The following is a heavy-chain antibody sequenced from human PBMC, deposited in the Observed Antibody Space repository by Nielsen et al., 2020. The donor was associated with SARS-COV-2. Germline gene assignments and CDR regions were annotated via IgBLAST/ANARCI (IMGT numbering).Heavy chain of an antibody. J-gene: IGHJ4*02. D-gene: IGHD6-13*01. CDR1: GFTFDDYA. Sequence: SLKISCAASGFTFDDYAMHWVRQAPGKGLEWVSGISWNSGSIAYADSVKGRLTISRDNAKSSLYLQMNSLRAEDTALYYCAKDPSDGYSSSWYFDYWGQGTLVTVSS. CDR3: AKDPSDGYSSSWYFDY. V-gene: IGHV3-9*01. CDR2: ISWNSGSI.